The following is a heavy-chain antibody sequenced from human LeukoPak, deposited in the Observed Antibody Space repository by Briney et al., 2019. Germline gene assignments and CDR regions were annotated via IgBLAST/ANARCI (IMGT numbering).Heavy chain of an antibody. V-gene: IGHV1-2*02. Sequence: ASVKVSCRASGYTFTDYYMHWVRQAPGQGFEWMGWINPNDGDTNYAQKFRGRVTMTRDTSISTAHMEVSRLRSDDTAVYYCARANFLYCSSSTCLFDYWGQGTLVTVSS. CDR3: ARANFLYCSSSTCLFDY. CDR2: INPNDGDT. D-gene: IGHD2-2*01. CDR1: GYTFTDYY. J-gene: IGHJ4*02.